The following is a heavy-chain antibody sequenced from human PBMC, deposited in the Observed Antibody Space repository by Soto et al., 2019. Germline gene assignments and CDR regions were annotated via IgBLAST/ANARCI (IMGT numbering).Heavy chain of an antibody. Sequence: ASVKVSCTASGYTFTSYVIGWVRQASGQGLECIGWINGYNGDTNYAQKLRGSVAVTTDTSTSTAYMQLRSLTADDTAVYYCACDKDRVSARLVPHVDYWGKGTLVTVSS. CDR1: GYTFTSYV. CDR3: ACDKDRVSARLVPHVDY. V-gene: IGHV1-18*04. J-gene: IGHJ4*01. D-gene: IGHD2-15*01. CDR2: INGYNGDT.